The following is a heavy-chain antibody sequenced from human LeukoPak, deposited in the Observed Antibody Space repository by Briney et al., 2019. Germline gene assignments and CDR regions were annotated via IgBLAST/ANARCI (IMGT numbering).Heavy chain of an antibody. Sequence: GGSLRLSCAASGFTFSNYGMHWVRQAPPKGREGVAVIGSDGRTDYYADPVKGRFTISRDSSKNMMYLQMNSLRTEDTAVYYCTREGMGTSFSAWFDPWGQGTLVTVSS. J-gene: IGHJ5*01. V-gene: IGHV3-30*03. CDR3: TREGMGTSFSAWFDP. D-gene: IGHD1-7*01. CDR1: GFTFSNYG. CDR2: IGSDGRTD.